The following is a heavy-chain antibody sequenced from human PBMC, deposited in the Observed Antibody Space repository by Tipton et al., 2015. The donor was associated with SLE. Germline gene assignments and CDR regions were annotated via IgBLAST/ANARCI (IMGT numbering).Heavy chain of an antibody. D-gene: IGHD3-10*01. CDR1: GYSISSGYY. V-gene: IGHV4-61*01. Sequence: TLSLTCTVSGYSISSGYYWSWIRQPPGKGLEWIGYIYYSGSTNYNPSPKSRVTISVDTSKNQFSLKLSSVTAADTAVYYCARVGSGVDYWGQGTLVTVSS. CDR3: ARVGSGVDY. CDR2: IYYSGST. J-gene: IGHJ4*02.